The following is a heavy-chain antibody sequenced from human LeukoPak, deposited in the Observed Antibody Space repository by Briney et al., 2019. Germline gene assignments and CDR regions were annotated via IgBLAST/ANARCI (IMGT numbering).Heavy chain of an antibody. D-gene: IGHD1-26*01. Sequence: GGSLRLSCAASGFTFSSYAMSWVRQAPGKGLEWVSAISGSCGSTYYADSVKGRFTISRDNSKNTLYLQMNSLRAEDTAVYYCAKVVGPLHPPGLCFDYWGQGTLVTVSS. V-gene: IGHV3-23*01. CDR3: AKVVGPLHPPGLCFDY. J-gene: IGHJ4*02. CDR2: ISGSCGST. CDR1: GFTFSSYA.